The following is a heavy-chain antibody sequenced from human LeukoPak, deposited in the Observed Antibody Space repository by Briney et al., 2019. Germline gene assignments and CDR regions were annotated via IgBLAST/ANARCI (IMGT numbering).Heavy chain of an antibody. V-gene: IGHV3-33*06. J-gene: IGHJ3*02. D-gene: IGHD3-10*01. Sequence: GRSLRLSCAASGFTFSSYGMHWVRQAPGKGLEWVAVIWYDGSNKYYADSVKGRFTISRDNSKNTPYLQMNSLRAEDTAVYYCAKNYYGSGSDPHDAFDIWGQGTMVTVSS. CDR2: IWYDGSNK. CDR1: GFTFSSYG. CDR3: AKNYYGSGSDPHDAFDI.